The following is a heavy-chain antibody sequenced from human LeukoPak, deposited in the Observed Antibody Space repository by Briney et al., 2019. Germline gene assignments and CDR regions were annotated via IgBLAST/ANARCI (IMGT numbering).Heavy chain of an antibody. CDR3: ARHSSSRDWFDP. V-gene: IGHV3-11*01. D-gene: IGHD6-6*01. Sequence: SGGSLRLSCAASGFTFSDYNMRWIRQAPGKGLEWVSSISRSGSTKYYADSVKGRFTISRDNAKNSLFLQMNSLRAEDTAVYYCARHSSSRDWFDPWGQGTLVTVSS. J-gene: IGHJ5*02. CDR1: GFTFSDYN. CDR2: ISRSGSTK.